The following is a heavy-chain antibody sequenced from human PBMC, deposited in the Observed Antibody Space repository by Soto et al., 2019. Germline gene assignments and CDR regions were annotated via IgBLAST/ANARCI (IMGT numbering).Heavy chain of an antibody. CDR3: ASQGIAAAGGGVDP. D-gene: IGHD6-13*01. V-gene: IGHV1-69*06. CDR2: IIPIFGTA. CDR1: GGTFSSYA. Sequence: QVQLVQSGAEVKKPGSSVKVSCKASGGTFSSYAIGWVRQAPGQGLEWMGGIIPIFGTANYAQKFQGRVTITADKSTSTAYMELSSLRSEDTAVYYCASQGIAAAGGGVDPWGQGTLVTVSS. J-gene: IGHJ5*02.